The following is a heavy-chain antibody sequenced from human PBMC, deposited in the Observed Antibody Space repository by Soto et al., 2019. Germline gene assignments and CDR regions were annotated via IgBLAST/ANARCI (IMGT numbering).Heavy chain of an antibody. J-gene: IGHJ4*02. V-gene: IGHV2-5*02. Sequence: QITLKESGPTLVKPTQTLTLTCTFSGFSLSTSGMGVGWIRQPPGKALEWLALIYLDDDKLYNPTLKSRLTITKDTDKNQVVLNMSNMDRVDTATYYCAHYSSTCSVGHWGQGTLVTVSS. D-gene: IGHD6-13*01. CDR3: AHYSSTCSVGH. CDR2: IYLDDDK. CDR1: GFSLSTSGMG.